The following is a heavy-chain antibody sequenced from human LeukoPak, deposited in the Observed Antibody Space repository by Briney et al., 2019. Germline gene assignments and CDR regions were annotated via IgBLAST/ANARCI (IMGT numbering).Heavy chain of an antibody. Sequence: WGSLRLSCVASGFTFSSYWMHWVRQDPRKGLVWVSRISGDGRNINYADSVRGRFTISRDNAKNTLYLQMNTLRVEDTAVYYCTRDLMDYDVSTGLHHYYMDVWGQGTTVTVSS. CDR1: GFTFSSYW. J-gene: IGHJ6*02. CDR3: TRDLMDYDVSTGLHHYYMDV. D-gene: IGHD3-9*01. V-gene: IGHV3-74*01. CDR2: ISGDGRNI.